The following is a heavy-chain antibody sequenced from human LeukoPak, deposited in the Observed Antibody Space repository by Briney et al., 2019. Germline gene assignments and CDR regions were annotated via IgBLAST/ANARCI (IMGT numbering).Heavy chain of an antibody. CDR1: GYTFTSYD. J-gene: IGHJ4*02. V-gene: IGHV1-8*03. D-gene: IGHD3-3*01. CDR3: ARAGFVLRFLEWPPDY. Sequence: GASVKVSCKASGYTFTSYDINWVRQATGQGLEWMGWMNPNSGNTGYAQKFQGRVTITRNTSISTAYMELSSLRSEDTAVYYCARAGFVLRFLEWPPDYWGQGTLVTVSS. CDR2: MNPNSGNT.